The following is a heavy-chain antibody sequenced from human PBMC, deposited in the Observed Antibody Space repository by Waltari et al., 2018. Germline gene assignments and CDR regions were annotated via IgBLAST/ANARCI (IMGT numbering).Heavy chain of an antibody. D-gene: IGHD1-26*01. J-gene: IGHJ4*02. CDR1: GGPISSYY. CDR2: IYYSGST. Sequence: QVQLQESGPGLVKPSETLSLTCTVSGGPISSYYWSWIRQPPGKGLEWIGYIYYSGSTNYNPSLKSRVTISVDTSKNQFSLKLSSVTAADTAVYYCAREAWDAYDYWGQGTLVTVSS. V-gene: IGHV4-59*01. CDR3: AREAWDAYDY.